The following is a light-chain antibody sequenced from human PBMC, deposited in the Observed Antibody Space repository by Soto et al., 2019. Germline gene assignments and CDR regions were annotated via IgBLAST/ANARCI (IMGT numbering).Light chain of an antibody. J-gene: IGKJ5*01. CDR1: QSIHTS. Sequence: EIVLTQSPGTLSLSPGERATLSCRASQSIHTSLAWYQQKSGKPPRLVIYDSTLRANGVPDRFGGSRSGTEFTLTINSLEPEDLAVYYCQQRNVWPPITFGQGTRLEI. V-gene: IGKV3-11*01. CDR3: QQRNVWPPIT. CDR2: DST.